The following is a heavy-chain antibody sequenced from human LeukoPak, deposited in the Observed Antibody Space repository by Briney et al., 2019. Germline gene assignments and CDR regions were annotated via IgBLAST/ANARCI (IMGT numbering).Heavy chain of an antibody. Sequence: GGTLRLSCVASGFTFSSYAMHWVRQAPGKGLEWVAVISYDGSNKYYADSVKGRFTISRDNSKNTLYLQMNSLRAEDTAVYYCARDRYCSGGSCLGIDYWGQGTLVTVSS. D-gene: IGHD2-15*01. CDR1: GFTFSSYA. CDR3: ARDRYCSGGSCLGIDY. J-gene: IGHJ4*02. CDR2: ISYDGSNK. V-gene: IGHV3-30*04.